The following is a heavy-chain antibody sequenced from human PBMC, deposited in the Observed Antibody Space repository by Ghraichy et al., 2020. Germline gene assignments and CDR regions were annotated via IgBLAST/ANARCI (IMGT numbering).Heavy chain of an antibody. V-gene: IGHV1-69*13. Sequence: SVKVSCKASGGTFSSYAISWVRQAPGQGLEWMGGIIPIFGTANYAQKFQGRVTITADESTSTAYMELSSLRSEDTAVYYCARRGLQAGGFDPWGQGTLVTVSS. D-gene: IGHD4-11*01. J-gene: IGHJ5*02. CDR1: GGTFSSYA. CDR3: ARRGLQAGGFDP. CDR2: IIPIFGTA.